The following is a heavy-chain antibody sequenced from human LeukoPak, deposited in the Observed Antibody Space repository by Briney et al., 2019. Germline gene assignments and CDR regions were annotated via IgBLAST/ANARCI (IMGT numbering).Heavy chain of an antibody. Sequence: RPGGSLRLSCAASGFTFDDYAMHWVRQAPGKGLEWVSGISWNSGSIGYADSVKGRFTISRDNAKNSLYLQMNSLRAEDTALYYCAKDTALGSGCSHWGQGTLVTVSS. J-gene: IGHJ4*02. CDR2: ISWNSGSI. CDR3: AKDTALGSGCSH. V-gene: IGHV3-9*01. D-gene: IGHD6-19*01. CDR1: GFTFDDYA.